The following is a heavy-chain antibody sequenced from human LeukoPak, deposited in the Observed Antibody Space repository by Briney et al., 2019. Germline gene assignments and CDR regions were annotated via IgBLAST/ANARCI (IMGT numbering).Heavy chain of an antibody. Sequence: GGSLRLSCAASGFTFSNAWMSWVRQAPGKGLEWVGRIKSKTDGGTTDYAAPVKGRFTISRDDSKNTLYLQMNSLKTEDTAVYYCTTGFYCSSTSCYPVYYYYYYMDVWGKGTTVTVSS. CDR3: TTGFYCSSTSCYPVYYYYYYMDV. V-gene: IGHV3-15*01. D-gene: IGHD2-2*01. CDR1: GFTFSNAW. CDR2: IKSKTDGGTT. J-gene: IGHJ6*03.